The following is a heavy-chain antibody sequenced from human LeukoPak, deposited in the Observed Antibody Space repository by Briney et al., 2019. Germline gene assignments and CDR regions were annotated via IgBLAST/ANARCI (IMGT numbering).Heavy chain of an antibody. V-gene: IGHV3-53*01. CDR2: IYSGGST. J-gene: IGHJ6*02. CDR3: ARKRGPPYYYYGMDV. CDR1: GFTVSSNY. D-gene: IGHD3-10*01. Sequence: GGPLRLSCAASGFTVSSNYMSWVRQAPGKGLEWVSVIYSGGSTYYADSVKGRFTISRDNSKNTLYLQMNSLRAEDTAVYYCARKRGPPYYYYGMDVWGQGTTVTVSS.